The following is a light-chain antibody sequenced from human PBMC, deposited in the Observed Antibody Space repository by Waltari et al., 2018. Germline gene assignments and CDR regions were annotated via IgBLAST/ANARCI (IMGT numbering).Light chain of an antibody. J-gene: IGLJ2*01. CDR1: SSDVGGYNY. V-gene: IGLV2-8*01. CDR3: SSHAGNNNVL. CDR2: EVS. Sequence: QSALTQPPSASGSPGQSVTLPCTGPSSDVGGYNYVSWYQQHPGKAPKLMIYEVSKRPSGVPDRFSGSKSGNTASLTVSGLQAEDEADYYCSSHAGNNNVLFGGGTKLTVL.